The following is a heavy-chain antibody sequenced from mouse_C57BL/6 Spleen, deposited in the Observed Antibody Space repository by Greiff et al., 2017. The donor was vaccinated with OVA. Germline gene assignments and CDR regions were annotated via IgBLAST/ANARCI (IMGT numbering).Heavy chain of an antibody. CDR1: GYTFTSYD. D-gene: IGHD1-1*01. Sequence: VQLQESGPELVKPGASVKLSCKASGYTFTSYDINWVKQRPGQGLEWIGWIYPRDGSTKYNEKFKGKATLTVDTSSSTAYMELHSLTSEDSAVYFCARSGSSSPFAYWGQGTLVTVSA. CDR3: ARSGSSSPFAY. J-gene: IGHJ3*01. CDR2: IYPRDGST. V-gene: IGHV1-85*01.